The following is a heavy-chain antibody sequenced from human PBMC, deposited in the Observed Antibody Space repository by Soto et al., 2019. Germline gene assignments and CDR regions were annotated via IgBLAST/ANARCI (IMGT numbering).Heavy chain of an antibody. CDR1: GFTFSSSA. CDR2: IRSKANSYAT. J-gene: IGHJ6*03. D-gene: IGHD6-19*01. V-gene: IGHV3-73*01. Sequence: EVQLVESGGGLVQPGGSLKLSCAASGFTFSSSAMHWVRRASGKGLEWVGRIRSKANSYATAYAASVKGRFTISRDDSKNTAYLQMNSLKTEDTAVYYCTRHIGSSGWYDDYYYMDVWGKGTTVTVSS. CDR3: TRHIGSSGWYDDYYYMDV.